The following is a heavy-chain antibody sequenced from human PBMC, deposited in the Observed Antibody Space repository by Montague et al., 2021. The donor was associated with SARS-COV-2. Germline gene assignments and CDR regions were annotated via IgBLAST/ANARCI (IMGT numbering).Heavy chain of an antibody. V-gene: IGHV3-21*01. Sequence: SLRLSCAASEFTFSDYNMNWVRHAPGKGLEWVSSITSTSRYIYYADSVRGRFTISRANGKKLLYLQMNSLRAEDTAIYYCAGGILRSPLGLDYWGQGTLVTVSA. D-gene: IGHD3-16*01. CDR1: EFTFSDYN. CDR2: ITSTSRYI. J-gene: IGHJ4*02. CDR3: AGGILRSPLGLDY.